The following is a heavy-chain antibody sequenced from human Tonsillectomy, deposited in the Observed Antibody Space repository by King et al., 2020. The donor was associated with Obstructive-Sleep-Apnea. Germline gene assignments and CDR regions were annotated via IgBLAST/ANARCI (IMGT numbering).Heavy chain of an antibody. Sequence: VQLQESGPGLVKPSETLSITCTVSGGSVSSGSYYWSWIRQPPGKGLEWIGYIYYSGNTNYNPSLKSRVTISVDTSKNQFSLKLSSVTAADTAVYYCARTGQVLRFLEWLPQEEDDAFDIWGQGTMVTVSS. CDR2: IYYSGNT. J-gene: IGHJ3*02. CDR1: GGSVSSGSYY. D-gene: IGHD3-3*01. CDR3: ARTGQVLRFLEWLPQEEDDAFDI. V-gene: IGHV4-61*01.